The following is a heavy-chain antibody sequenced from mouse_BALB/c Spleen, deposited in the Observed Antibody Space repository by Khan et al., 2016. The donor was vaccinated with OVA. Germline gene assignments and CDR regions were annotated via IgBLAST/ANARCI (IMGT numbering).Heavy chain of an antibody. CDR3: SSHLTGSFAY. Sequence: EVELVESGGDLVKPGGSLKLSCAASGFTFSSYSMSWVRQTPDKRLEWVATISSGGDYTYYSDSVKGRFTISRDNAKNTLYLQMSSVKSEDKGMCYWSSHLTGSFAYWGQGTLVTVSA. CDR2: ISSGGDYT. D-gene: IGHD4-1*01. V-gene: IGHV5-6*01. J-gene: IGHJ3*01. CDR1: GFTFSSYS.